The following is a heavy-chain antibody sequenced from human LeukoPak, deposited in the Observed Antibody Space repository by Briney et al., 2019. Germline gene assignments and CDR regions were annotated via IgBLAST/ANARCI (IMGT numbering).Heavy chain of an antibody. CDR2: IYYSGST. CDR3: ARVRYDSSGYYFDY. CDR1: GGSISSGGYC. J-gene: IGHJ4*02. Sequence: SETLSLTCTVSGGSISSGGYCWSWIRQHPGKGLEWIGYIYYSGSTYYNPSLKSRVTISVDTSKNQFSLKLSSVTAADTAVYYCARVRYDSSGYYFDYWGQGTLVTVSS. D-gene: IGHD3-22*01. V-gene: IGHV4-31*03.